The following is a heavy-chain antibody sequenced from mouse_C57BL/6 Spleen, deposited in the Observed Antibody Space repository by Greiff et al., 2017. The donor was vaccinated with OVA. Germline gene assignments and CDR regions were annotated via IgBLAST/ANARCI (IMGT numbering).Heavy chain of an antibody. CDR3: AREDGYYGWFAY. CDR1: GFTFSDYY. J-gene: IGHJ3*01. Sequence: EVKLMESEGGLVQPGSSMKLSCTASGFTFSDYYMAWVRQVPEKGLEWVANINYDGSSTYYLDSLKSRFIISRDNANNILYLQMSSLKSEDTATYYCAREDGYYGWFAYWGQGTLVTVSA. CDR2: INYDGSST. V-gene: IGHV5-16*01. D-gene: IGHD2-3*01.